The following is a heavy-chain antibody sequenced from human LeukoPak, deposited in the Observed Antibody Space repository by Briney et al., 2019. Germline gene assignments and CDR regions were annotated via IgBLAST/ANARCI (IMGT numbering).Heavy chain of an antibody. Sequence: GGSLRLSCVASGFTFKNFAMNWVRQAPGKGLEWVSGVSGTGENIYYGDSVKGRFTISRDNSRNTLYLQMNSLRAEDTAVYYCAKDITIFGEYFQHWGQGTLVTVSS. D-gene: IGHD3-3*01. J-gene: IGHJ1*01. V-gene: IGHV3-23*01. CDR2: VSGTGENI. CDR1: GFTFKNFA. CDR3: AKDITIFGEYFQH.